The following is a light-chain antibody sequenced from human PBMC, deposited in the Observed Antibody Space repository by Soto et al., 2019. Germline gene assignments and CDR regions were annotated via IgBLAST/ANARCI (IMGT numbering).Light chain of an antibody. CDR3: QQRGT. CDR2: GAS. Sequence: EIVLTQSPGTLSLSPGERATLSCRASQSVSSSYLAWYQQKPGQAPRLLIYGASSRATGIPDRFSGSGSGTDFTLTISRLEPEDFAVYYCQQRGTLGQGTKVDIK. V-gene: IGKV3-20*01. CDR1: QSVSSSY. J-gene: IGKJ1*01.